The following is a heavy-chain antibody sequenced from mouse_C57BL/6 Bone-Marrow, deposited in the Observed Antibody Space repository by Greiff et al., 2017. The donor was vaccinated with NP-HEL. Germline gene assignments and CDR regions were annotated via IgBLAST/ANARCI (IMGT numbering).Heavy chain of an antibody. D-gene: IGHD2-3*01. V-gene: IGHV1-81*01. CDR1: GYTFTSYG. CDR2: IYPRSGNT. Sequence: VMLQQSGAELARPGASVKLSCKASGYTFTSYGISWVKQRTGQGLEWIGEIYPRSGNTYYNEKFKGKATLTADKSSSTAYMELRSLTSEDSAVYFCARSGDGFLYWYFDVWGTGTTVTVSS. CDR3: ARSGDGFLYWYFDV. J-gene: IGHJ1*03.